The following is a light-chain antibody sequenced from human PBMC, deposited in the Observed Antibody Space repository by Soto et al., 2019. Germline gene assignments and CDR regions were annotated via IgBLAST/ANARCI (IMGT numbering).Light chain of an antibody. CDR3: QQYYTTLTWT. CDR1: QSVLYSSNNKNY. J-gene: IGKJ1*01. V-gene: IGKV4-1*01. CDR2: WAS. Sequence: DIVMTQSPDSLAVSLGERATINYKFSQSVLYSSNNKNYLAWYQQKPGQPPKLLIYWASTRESGVPDRFSGSGSGTDFTLTISSLQAEDVAVYYCQQYYTTLTWTFGQGTKVEIK.